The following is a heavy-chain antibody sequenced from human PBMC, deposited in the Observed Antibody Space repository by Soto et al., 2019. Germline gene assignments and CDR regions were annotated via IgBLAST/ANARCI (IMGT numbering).Heavy chain of an antibody. CDR1: GGSISRSPYS. Sequence: QLHLQESGPGLVKPSETLSLSCIVSGGSISRSPYSWAWLRQPPGQGLEWIGTIFYSGNIYYSASRQRRGSISVDTSKEQFSLKVRSVTAADTAVYYWARHAAARRADVVAFQVWGQGTPVTVSS. V-gene: IGHV4-39*01. CDR3: ARHAAARRADVVAFQV. J-gene: IGHJ3*01. CDR2: IFYSGNI. D-gene: IGHD5-18*01.